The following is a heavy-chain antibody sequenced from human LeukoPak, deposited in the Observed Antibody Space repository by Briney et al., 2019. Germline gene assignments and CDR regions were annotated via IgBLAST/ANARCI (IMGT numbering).Heavy chain of an antibody. J-gene: IGHJ4*02. V-gene: IGHV4-30-2*01. Sequence: PSETLSLTCAVSGGSISSGGYSWRWIRQPPGKGLEWIRYIYHSGSTYYNPSLKSRVTISVDRSKNQFSLKLSSVTAADTAVYYCARVSGYYQYYFDYWGQGTLVTVSS. D-gene: IGHD3-3*01. CDR1: GGSISSGGYS. CDR3: ARVSGYYQYYFDY. CDR2: IYHSGST.